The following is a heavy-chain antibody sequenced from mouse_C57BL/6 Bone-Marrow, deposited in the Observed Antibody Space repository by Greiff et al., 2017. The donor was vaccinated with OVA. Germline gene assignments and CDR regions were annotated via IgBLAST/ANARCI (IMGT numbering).Heavy chain of an antibody. CDR2: ISTVGGST. D-gene: IGHD1-1*01. CDR1: GFTFSDYY. V-gene: IGHV5-12*01. CDR3: ARHCYSGYDMDY. Sequence: EVKLVESGGGLVQPGGSLKLSCAASGFTFSDYYMYWVRQTPEKRLEWVAYISTVGGSTYYPSTVKGRFTISRDNAKNTLYLKMSRLKSEDTAMYYCARHCYSGYDMDYWGQGTSVTVSS. J-gene: IGHJ4*01.